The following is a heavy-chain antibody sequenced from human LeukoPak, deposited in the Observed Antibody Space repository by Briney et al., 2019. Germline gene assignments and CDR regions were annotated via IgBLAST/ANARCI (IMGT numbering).Heavy chain of an antibody. Sequence: GGSLRLSCAASGFTFSSYSMNWVRQAPGKGLEWVSYISSSGSTIYYADSVKGRFTISRDNAKNSLYLQMNSLRAEDTAVYYCARAPPIGSTAVDYWGQGTLVTVSS. CDR3: ARAPPIGSTAVDY. V-gene: IGHV3-48*04. J-gene: IGHJ4*02. CDR2: ISSSGSTI. CDR1: GFTFSSYS. D-gene: IGHD4-11*01.